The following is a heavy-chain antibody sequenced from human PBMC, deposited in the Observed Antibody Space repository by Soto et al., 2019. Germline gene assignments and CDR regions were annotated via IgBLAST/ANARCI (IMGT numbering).Heavy chain of an antibody. Sequence: GESLKISCKGSGYSFTSYWIGWVRQMPGKGLEWMGIIYPGDSDTRYSPSFQGQVTISADKSISTAYLQWSSLKASDTAMYYCARLYSGYDFDYYYMDVWGKGTTVTVSS. CDR1: GYSFTSYW. V-gene: IGHV5-51*01. CDR3: ARLYSGYDFDYYYMDV. D-gene: IGHD5-12*01. CDR2: IYPGDSDT. J-gene: IGHJ6*03.